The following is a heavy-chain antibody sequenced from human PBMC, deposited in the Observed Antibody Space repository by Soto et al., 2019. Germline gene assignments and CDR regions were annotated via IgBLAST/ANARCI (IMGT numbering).Heavy chain of an antibody. D-gene: IGHD6-19*01. CDR3: ARRLFGSGWTLDS. V-gene: IGHV4-59*01. CDR1: GASITTYY. J-gene: IGHJ4*02. Sequence: SETLSLTCDVSGASITTYYWSWIRQAPGKGLEWIGNVYHTGRTDYNSSLKGRVTISVDTSKNQFSLNMNSVTAADTAVYYCARRLFGSGWTLDSWGQGDLVTVSS. CDR2: VYHTGRT.